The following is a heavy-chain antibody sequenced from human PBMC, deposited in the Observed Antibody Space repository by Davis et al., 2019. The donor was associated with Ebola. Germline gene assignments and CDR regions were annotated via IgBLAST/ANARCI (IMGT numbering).Heavy chain of an antibody. CDR3: AGQLESEVGGMDV. CDR2: IYHSGST. D-gene: IGHD1-1*01. CDR1: GGSISSYTW. V-gene: IGHV4-4*02. J-gene: IGHJ6*02. Sequence: SETLSLTCDVSGGSISSYTWWHCGRPPSGKGLEWIGEIYHSGSTNYNPSLKSRVTITVDKSKNQFSLKLSSVTAADTAVYYCAGQLESEVGGMDVWGQGTTVTVSS.